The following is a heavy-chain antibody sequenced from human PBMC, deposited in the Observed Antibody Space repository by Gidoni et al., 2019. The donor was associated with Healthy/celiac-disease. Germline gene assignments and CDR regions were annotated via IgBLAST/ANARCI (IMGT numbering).Heavy chain of an antibody. D-gene: IGHD2-2*01. CDR2: IDPSDSYT. V-gene: IGHV5-10-1*03. CDR1: GYSFTSYW. J-gene: IGHJ5*02. Sequence: EVLLVQSGAEVKKPGESLRISCKGSGYSFTSYWISWVRQMPGKGLEWMGRIDPSDSYTNYSPSFQGHVTISADKSISTAYLQWSSLKASDTAMYYCARHEGDGYCSSTSCYRFDPWGQGTLVTVSS. CDR3: ARHEGDGYCSSTSCYRFDP.